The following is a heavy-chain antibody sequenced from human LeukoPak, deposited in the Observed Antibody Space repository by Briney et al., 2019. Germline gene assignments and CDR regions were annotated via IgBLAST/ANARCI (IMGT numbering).Heavy chain of an antibody. D-gene: IGHD1-14*01. CDR1: GFTVITND. J-gene: IGHJ4*02. CDR3: ARGVEPLAANTLAY. CDR2: LYSDGNT. Sequence: GGSLRLSCAASGFTVITNDMTWVRQAPGKGLEWVSVLYSDGNTKYADSVQGRFTISRDNSKNTLSLEMNSLSPYDTAVYYCARGVEPLAANTLAYWGQGTLVTVSS. V-gene: IGHV3-53*01.